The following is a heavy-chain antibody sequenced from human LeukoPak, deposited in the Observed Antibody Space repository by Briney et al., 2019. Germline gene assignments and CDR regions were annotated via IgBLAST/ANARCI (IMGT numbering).Heavy chain of an antibody. CDR2: TYSDGRT. D-gene: IGHD2-15*01. CDR3: ARETHYCSDGSCYSNWFDP. CDR1: GFIVNKSY. V-gene: IGHV3-66*01. Sequence: GGSLRLSCAASGFIVNKSYMTWVRQAPRQGLQQVSVTYSDGRTYHRDSVKCRFSISREKSKNTIFLQMNSLRVEDTAVYYCARETHYCSDGSCYSNWFDPWGQGTLVTVSS. J-gene: IGHJ5*02.